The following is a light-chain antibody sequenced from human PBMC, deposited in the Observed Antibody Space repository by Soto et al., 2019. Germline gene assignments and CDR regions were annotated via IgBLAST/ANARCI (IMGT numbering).Light chain of an antibody. CDR3: QQYDNPPPT. CDR1: QDISNY. J-gene: IGKJ2*01. V-gene: IGKV1-33*01. CDR2: DAS. Sequence: DIQMTQSPSSLSASVGDRVTITCQASQDISNYLNWYQQKPGKAPKLLIYDASNLETGVPSRFSGSVSGTDFTVTISSMQTEDIATYYCQQYDNPPPTFGQGTKLEIK.